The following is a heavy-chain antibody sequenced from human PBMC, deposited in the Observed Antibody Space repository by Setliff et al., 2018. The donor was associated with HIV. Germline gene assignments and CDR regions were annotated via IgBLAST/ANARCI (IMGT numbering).Heavy chain of an antibody. D-gene: IGHD3-22*01. V-gene: IGHV3-30*07. CDR2: ISFDGTKT. J-gene: IGHJ4*02. CDR3: AKAHPGSSGLIDY. Sequence: PGGSLRLSCAASGFTFSTFAMNWVRQAPGKGLEWVSVISFDGTKTSYADSMKGRFTISRDNSKNTLYLQMSSLRAEDTAVYYCAKAHPGSSGLIDYWGQGTLVTVSS. CDR1: GFTFSTFA.